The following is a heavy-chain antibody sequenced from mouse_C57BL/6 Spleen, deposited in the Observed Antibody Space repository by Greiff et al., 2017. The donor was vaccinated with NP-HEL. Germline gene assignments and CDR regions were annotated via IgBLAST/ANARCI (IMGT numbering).Heavy chain of an antibody. D-gene: IGHD4-1*01. V-gene: IGHV1-47*01. CDR1: GYTFPTYP. Sequence: QVQLKQSGAELVKPGASVKMSCKASGYTFPTYPIEWMKQNHGKSLEWIGNFHPYNDDTKYNEKFKGKATLTVEKSSSTVYLELSRLTSDDSAVYDCARGGTGTRHFDYWGQGTTLTVSS. CDR3: ARGGTGTRHFDY. CDR2: FHPYNDDT. J-gene: IGHJ2*01.